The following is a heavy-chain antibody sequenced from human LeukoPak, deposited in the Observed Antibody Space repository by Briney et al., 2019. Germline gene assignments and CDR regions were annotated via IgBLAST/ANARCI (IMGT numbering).Heavy chain of an antibody. CDR1: GYTFTIYY. CDR2: INPAGGST. CDR3: ARDSGSYHGEPFDI. V-gene: IGHV1-46*01. J-gene: IGHJ3*02. Sequence: GASVKVSCTASGYTFTIYYIHWVRQAPGQGLEWMGIINPAGGSTTYAQKFQGSRLTLTRDTSTSTVYMELSSLRSEDTAVYYCARDSGSYHGEPFDIWGQGTMVTVSS. D-gene: IGHD1-26*01.